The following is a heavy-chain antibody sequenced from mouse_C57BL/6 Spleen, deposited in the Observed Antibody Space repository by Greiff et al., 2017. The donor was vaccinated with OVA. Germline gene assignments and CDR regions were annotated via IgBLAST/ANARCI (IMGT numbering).Heavy chain of an antibody. J-gene: IGHJ4*01. D-gene: IGHD2-3*01. Sequence: EVQLQESGPGLVKPSQSLSLTCSVTGYSITSGYYWNWIRQFPGNKLEWMGYISYDGSNNYNPSLKNRISITRDTSKNQFFLKLNSVTTEDTATYYCARFYDGYYEGAMDYWGQGTSVTVSS. CDR2: ISYDGSN. V-gene: IGHV3-6*01. CDR3: ARFYDGYYEGAMDY. CDR1: GYSITSGYY.